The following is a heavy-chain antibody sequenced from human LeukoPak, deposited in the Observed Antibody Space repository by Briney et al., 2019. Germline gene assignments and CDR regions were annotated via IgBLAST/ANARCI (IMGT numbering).Heavy chain of an antibody. Sequence: SQTLSLTCTVSGGSISSGSYYWSWIRQPAGKGLEWIGRIYTSGSTNHNPSLKSRVTISVDTSKNQFSLKLSSVTAADAAVYYCARQSPPGAAAEDDYWGQGTLVTVSS. J-gene: IGHJ4*02. CDR1: GGSISSGSYY. CDR2: IYTSGST. V-gene: IGHV4-61*02. CDR3: ARQSPPGAAAEDDY. D-gene: IGHD6-13*01.